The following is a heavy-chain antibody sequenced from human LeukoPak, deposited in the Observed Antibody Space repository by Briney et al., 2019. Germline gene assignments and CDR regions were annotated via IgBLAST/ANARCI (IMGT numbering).Heavy chain of an antibody. D-gene: IGHD3-10*01. Sequence: GGSLRLSCAASGFTISNYWMHWVRQVPGKGLVWVSRINTDASSIKYADSVKGRFSISRDNAKNTVYLQMNNLRGEDTATYYCARDRSPRRDYGSGSHDVFDIWGQGTMVTVSS. CDR3: ARDRSPRRDYGSGSHDVFDI. V-gene: IGHV3-74*01. CDR2: INTDASSI. J-gene: IGHJ3*02. CDR1: GFTISNYW.